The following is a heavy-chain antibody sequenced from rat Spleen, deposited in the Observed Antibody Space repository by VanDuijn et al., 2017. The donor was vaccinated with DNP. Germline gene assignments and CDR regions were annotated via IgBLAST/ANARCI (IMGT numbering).Heavy chain of an antibody. CDR3: ARPDY. CDR2: ISPSGGDT. V-gene: IGHV5-19*01. Sequence: EVQLVESGGGLVQPGRSLKLSCAVSGFIFSNYGMHWIRQAPTQGLEWVGSISPSGGDTYYRDSVKGRFTISRDNAKGTLYLQIDSLRSEDTATYYCARPDYWGQGVMVTVSA. CDR1: GFIFSNYG. J-gene: IGHJ2*01.